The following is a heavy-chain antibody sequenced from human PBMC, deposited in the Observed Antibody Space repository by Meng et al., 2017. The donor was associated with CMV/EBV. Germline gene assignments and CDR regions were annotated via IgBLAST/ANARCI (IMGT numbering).Heavy chain of an antibody. CDR3: ARQRVTIFGVVTLYYGMDV. J-gene: IGHJ6*02. Sequence: SVKVSCKASGGTFSSYAISWVRQAPGQGLEWMGGIIPILGMANYAQKFQGRVTITADKSTSTAYMELSSLRSEDTAVYYCARQRVTIFGVVTLYYGMDVWGQGTTVTVSS. D-gene: IGHD3-3*01. CDR1: GGTFSSYA. V-gene: IGHV1-69*10. CDR2: IIPILGMA.